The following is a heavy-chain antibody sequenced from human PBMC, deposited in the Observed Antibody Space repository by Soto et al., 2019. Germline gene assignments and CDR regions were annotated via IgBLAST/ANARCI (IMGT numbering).Heavy chain of an antibody. CDR2: INPSGGST. J-gene: IGHJ4*02. V-gene: IGHV1-46*03. CDR1: GYTFTSYY. CDR3: ARGRGYCSGGSCYSGYFDY. D-gene: IGHD2-15*01. Sequence: QVQLVQSGAEVKKPGASVKVSCKASGYTFTSYYMHWVRQAPGQGLEWMGIINPSGGSTSYAQKFQGRVTMTSHTSTSTVYMELSSLRSEDTAVDYCARGRGYCSGGSCYSGYFDYWGQGTLVTVSS.